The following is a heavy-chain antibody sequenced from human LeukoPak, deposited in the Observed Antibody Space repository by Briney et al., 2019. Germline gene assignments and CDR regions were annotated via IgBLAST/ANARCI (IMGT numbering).Heavy chain of an antibody. CDR3: ARISAQAYSDYEFYYYYMDV. CDR2: IYNTGRA. D-gene: IGHD5-12*01. J-gene: IGHJ6*03. CDR1: GYSIRNGYY. Sequence: SETLSLTCTVSGYSIRNGYYWGWIRQSPGKGLEWIGSIYNTGRAYDNPSLKSRLTISVDKSKNQFSLKLSSVTAADTAIYYCARISAQAYSDYEFYYYYMDVWGKGTTVTVSS. V-gene: IGHV4-38-2*02.